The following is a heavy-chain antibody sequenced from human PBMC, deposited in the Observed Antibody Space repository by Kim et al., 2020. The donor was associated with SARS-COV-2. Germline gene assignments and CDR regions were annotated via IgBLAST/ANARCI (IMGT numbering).Heavy chain of an antibody. Sequence: SETLSLTCTVSGGSISSSSYYWGWIRQPPGKGLEWIGSIYYSGSTYYNPSLKSRVTISVDTSKNQFSLKLSSVTAADTAVYYCARHPRTVTKGGDYWGQGTLVTVSS. CDR1: GGSISSSSYY. CDR2: IYYSGST. V-gene: IGHV4-39*01. CDR3: ARHPRTVTKGGDY. D-gene: IGHD4-17*01. J-gene: IGHJ4*02.